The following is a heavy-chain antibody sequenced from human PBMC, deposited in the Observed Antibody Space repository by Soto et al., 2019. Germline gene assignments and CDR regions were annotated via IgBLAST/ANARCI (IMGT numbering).Heavy chain of an antibody. Sequence: PGGSLRLSCAASGFTFSNYRVNWVRHAPGKGLEWVSFISDTSTTIYYADSVKGRFTISRDNAKNSLYLQMNSLRDEDTAVYYCARDLATAVADTPNYGLDVWGQGTTVTVSS. D-gene: IGHD6-19*01. CDR3: ARDLATAVADTPNYGLDV. CDR2: ISDTSTTI. V-gene: IGHV3-48*02. J-gene: IGHJ6*02. CDR1: GFTFSNYR.